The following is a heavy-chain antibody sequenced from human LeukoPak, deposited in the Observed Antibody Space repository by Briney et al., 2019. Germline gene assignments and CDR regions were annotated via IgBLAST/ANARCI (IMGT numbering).Heavy chain of an antibody. CDR2: IRYDGSNK. J-gene: IGHJ4*02. Sequence: PGGSLRLSCAASGFTFSSYAMHWVRQAPGKGLEWVAFIRYDGSNKYYADSVKGRFTISRDNSKNTLYLQMNSLRAEDTAVYYCAKSGDSGYEWGYFDYWGQGTLVTVSS. V-gene: IGHV3-30*02. CDR1: GFTFSSYA. D-gene: IGHD5-12*01. CDR3: AKSGDSGYEWGYFDY.